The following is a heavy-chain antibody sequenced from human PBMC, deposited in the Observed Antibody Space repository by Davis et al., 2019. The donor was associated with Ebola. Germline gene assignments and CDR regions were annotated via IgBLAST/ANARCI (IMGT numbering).Heavy chain of an antibody. CDR3: ARRYCTNGVCPDY. Sequence: ASVKVSCKASGYAFRNYGISWVRQAPGQGLEWMGWISGYNDDINYAQKFQGRVTMTTDTSTSTAYMEVRSLRSDDTAVYYCARRYCTNGVCPDYWGQGTLVTVSS. CDR2: ISGYNDDI. V-gene: IGHV1-18*01. CDR1: GYAFRNYG. D-gene: IGHD2-8*01. J-gene: IGHJ4*02.